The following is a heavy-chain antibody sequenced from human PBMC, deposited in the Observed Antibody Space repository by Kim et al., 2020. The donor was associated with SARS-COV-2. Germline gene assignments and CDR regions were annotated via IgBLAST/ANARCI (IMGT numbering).Heavy chain of an antibody. D-gene: IGHD5-12*01. Sequence: GGSLRLSCAASGFTFSSYSMNWVRQAPGKGLEWVSSISSSSSYIYYADSVKGRFTISRDNAKNSLYLQMNSLRAEDTAVYYCARMRWLQKPNLAAMRGWFDPWGQGTLVTVSS. CDR3: ARMRWLQKPNLAAMRGWFDP. V-gene: IGHV3-21*01. CDR2: ISSSSSYI. J-gene: IGHJ5*02. CDR1: GFTFSSYS.